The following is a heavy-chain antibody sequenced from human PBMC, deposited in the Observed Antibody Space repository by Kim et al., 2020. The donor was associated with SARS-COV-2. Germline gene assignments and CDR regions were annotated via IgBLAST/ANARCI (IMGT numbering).Heavy chain of an antibody. J-gene: IGHJ4*02. D-gene: IGHD3-22*01. CDR2: IIPIFGTA. CDR3: ASAASTYYYDSSGLKVGYFDY. CDR1: GGTFSSYA. V-gene: IGHV1-69*13. Sequence: SVKVSCKASGGTFSSYAISWVRQAPGQGLEWMGGIIPIFGTANYAQKFQGRVTITADESTSTAYMELSSLRSEDTAVYYCASAASTYYYDSSGLKVGYFDYWGQGTLVTVSS.